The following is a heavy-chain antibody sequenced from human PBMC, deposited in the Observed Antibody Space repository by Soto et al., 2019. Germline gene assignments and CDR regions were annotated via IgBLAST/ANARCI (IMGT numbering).Heavy chain of an antibody. CDR1: GGSISSYY. CDR2: IYYSGST. CDR3: ARDPSSGYYAGYFDY. Sequence: SETLSLTCAVDGGSISSYYWIWIRQPPGKGLEWIGYIYYSGSTNYNPSLKSRVTISVDTSKNQFSLKLSSVTAADTAVYYCARDPSSGYYAGYFDYWGQGTLVTVSS. J-gene: IGHJ4*02. V-gene: IGHV4-59*01. D-gene: IGHD3-22*01.